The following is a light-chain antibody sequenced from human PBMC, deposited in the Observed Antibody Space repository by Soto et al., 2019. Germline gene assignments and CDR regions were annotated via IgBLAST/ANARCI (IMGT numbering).Light chain of an antibody. J-gene: IGKJ2*01. CDR2: GAS. CDR1: QSVSSSY. CDR3: QQYGSSPMYT. Sequence: EIVLTQSPGTLSLSPGERATLSCRASQSVSSSYLAWYQQKPGQAPSLLIYGASSRATGIPDRFSGSGSGTDFTLTISRLELEDFAVYYCQQYGSSPMYTFGQGTKLEIK. V-gene: IGKV3-20*01.